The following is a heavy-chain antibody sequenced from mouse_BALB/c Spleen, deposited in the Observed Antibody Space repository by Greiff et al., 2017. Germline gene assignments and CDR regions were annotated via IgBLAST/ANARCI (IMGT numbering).Heavy chain of an antibody. D-gene: IGHD2-3*01. J-gene: IGHJ2*01. CDR1: GFSLTSYG. CDR3: ARNNNDGYYYYFDY. CDR2: IWSGGST. Sequence: QVQLKESGPGLVQPSQSLSITCTVSGFSLTSYGVHWVRQSPGKGLEWLGVIWSGGSTDYNAAFISRLSISKDNSKSQVFFKMNSLQADDTAIYYCARNNNDGYYYYFDYWGQGTTLTVSS. V-gene: IGHV2-4-1*01.